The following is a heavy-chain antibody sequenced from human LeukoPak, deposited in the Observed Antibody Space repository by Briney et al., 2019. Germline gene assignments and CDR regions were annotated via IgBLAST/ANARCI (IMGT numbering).Heavy chain of an antibody. CDR2: INGSGGST. D-gene: IGHD3-10*01. Sequence: GGSLRLSCAASGFTFSSYAMSWVRQAPGKGLEWVSVINGSGGSTDYADSVKGRFTISRDNSKNTLYLQTNSLRAEDTAVYYCAKAVYRITMVQEPLDFWGQGTLVTVSS. V-gene: IGHV3-23*01. J-gene: IGHJ4*02. CDR1: GFTFSSYA. CDR3: AKAVYRITMVQEPLDF.